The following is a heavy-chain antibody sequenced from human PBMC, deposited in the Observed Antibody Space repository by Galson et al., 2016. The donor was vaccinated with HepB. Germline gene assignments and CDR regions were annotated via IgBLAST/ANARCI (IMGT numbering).Heavy chain of an antibody. J-gene: IGHJ5*02. CDR1: GYTLTELS. D-gene: IGHD3-10*01. V-gene: IGHV1-24*01. Sequence: SCKVSGYTLTELSMHWVRQAPGKGLEWMGGFDPEDGETIYAQKFQGRVTMTEDTSTDTAYMELSSLRSEDTAVYYCATLWVGELFDPMFDPWGQGTLVTVSS. CDR3: ATLWVGELFDPMFDP. CDR2: FDPEDGET.